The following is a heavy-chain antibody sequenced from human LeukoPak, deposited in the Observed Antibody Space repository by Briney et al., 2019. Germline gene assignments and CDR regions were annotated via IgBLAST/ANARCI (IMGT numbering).Heavy chain of an antibody. V-gene: IGHV3-23*01. Sequence: GGSLRLSCAASGFTFSSYGMHWVRQAPGKGLEWVSAVSGSGDYAYYADSVKGRFTISRDNSKNTLYLQMNSLRAEDTAIYYCAKTHRDWNPTFDYWGQGTLVTVSS. D-gene: IGHD1-1*01. CDR3: AKTHRDWNPTFDY. CDR1: GFTFSSYG. CDR2: VSGSGDYA. J-gene: IGHJ4*02.